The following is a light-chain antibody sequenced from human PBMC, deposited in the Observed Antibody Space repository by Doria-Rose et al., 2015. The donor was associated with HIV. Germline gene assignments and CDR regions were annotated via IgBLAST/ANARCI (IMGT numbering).Light chain of an antibody. J-gene: IGKJ3*01. CDR3: QQSYSLFT. CDR2: AAS. V-gene: IGKV1-39*01. CDR1: QSISTY. Sequence: SLSASVGGRVTITCRASQSISTYLNWYQHKPGKAPKLLIYAASTLQSGVPSRFSGSGSGTDFTLTISSLRPEDFATCYCQQSYSLFTFGPGTNVDIK.